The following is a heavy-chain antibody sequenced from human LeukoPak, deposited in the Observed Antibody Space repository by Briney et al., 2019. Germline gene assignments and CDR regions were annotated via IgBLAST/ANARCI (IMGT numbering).Heavy chain of an antibody. D-gene: IGHD2-2*01. CDR1: GGSFSGYY. V-gene: IGHV4-34*01. CDR3: ARGSGCSSTSCYDWFDP. J-gene: IGHJ5*02. CDR2: IYHSGST. Sequence: PSETLSLTCAVYGGSFSGYYWSWIRQPPGKGLEWIGYIYHSGSTYYNPSLKSRVTISVDRSKNQFSLKLSSVTAADTAVYYCARGSGCSSTSCYDWFDPWGQGTLVTVSS.